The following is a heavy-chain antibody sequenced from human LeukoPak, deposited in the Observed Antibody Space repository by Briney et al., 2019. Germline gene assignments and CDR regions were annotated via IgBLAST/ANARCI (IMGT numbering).Heavy chain of an antibody. J-gene: IGHJ4*02. CDR1: GGSISSGGYY. CDR3: ARALGDYGSGSYRD. V-gene: IGHV4-31*03. D-gene: IGHD3-10*01. Sequence: SETLSLTCTVSGGSISSGGYYWSWIRQHPGKGLEWIGYIYYSGTTYYNPSLKSRVTISVDTSKNQFSLKLTSVTAADTAVYYCARALGDYGSGSYRDWGQGTLVTVSS. CDR2: IYYSGTT.